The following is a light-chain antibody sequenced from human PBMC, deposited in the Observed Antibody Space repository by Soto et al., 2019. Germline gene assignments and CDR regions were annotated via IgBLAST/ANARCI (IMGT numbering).Light chain of an antibody. V-gene: IGLV1-44*01. Sequence: QSVLTQPPSASGTPGQRVTISCSGSSSNIGSNTVNWYQQLPGTAPKLLIFNNNQRPSGVPDRFSGSKSGTSASLAISGLQSEDEADYSCAAWDDSLNGGLFGGGTKLTVL. CDR1: SSNIGSNT. J-gene: IGLJ3*02. CDR3: AAWDDSLNGGL. CDR2: NNN.